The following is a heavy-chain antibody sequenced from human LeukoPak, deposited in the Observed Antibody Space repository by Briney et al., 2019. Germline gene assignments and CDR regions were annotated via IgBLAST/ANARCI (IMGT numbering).Heavy chain of an antibody. CDR3: AREFDP. CDR1: GGSISSGSYY. V-gene: IGHV4-61*02. J-gene: IGHJ5*02. CDR2: IYTSGST. Sequence: SQTLSLTCTVSGGSISSGSYYWSWIRQPAGKGLEWIGRIYTSGSTNYSPSLKSRVTISVDTSKNQFSLKLSSVTAADTAVYYCAREFDPWGQGTLVTVSS.